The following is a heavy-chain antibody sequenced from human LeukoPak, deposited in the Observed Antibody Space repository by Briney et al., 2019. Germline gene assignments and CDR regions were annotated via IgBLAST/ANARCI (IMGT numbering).Heavy chain of an antibody. CDR3: ARDKEARQQLVPAYYYYGMDV. J-gene: IGHJ6*02. D-gene: IGHD6-13*01. CDR2: ISYDGSNK. Sequence: GGSLRLSCAASGFTFSSYAMHWVRQAPGKGREWVAVISYDGSNKYYADSVKGRFTISRDNSKNTLYLQMNSLRAEDTAVYYCARDKEARQQLVPAYYYYGMDVWGQGTTVTVSS. V-gene: IGHV3-30-3*01. CDR1: GFTFSSYA.